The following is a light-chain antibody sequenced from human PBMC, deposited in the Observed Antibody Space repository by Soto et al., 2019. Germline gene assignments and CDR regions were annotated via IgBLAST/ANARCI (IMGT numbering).Light chain of an antibody. V-gene: IGKV1-6*02. Sequence: FQITHLPSSLSASVGGRVTLTCRASQGIRNDLGWYQQKPGKAPKLLIYAASSLQSGVPSRFSGSGSGTDFTLTISSLQPEDFATYYCLQDYNYPLTFGGGTKVDIK. CDR3: LQDYNYPLT. CDR2: AAS. J-gene: IGKJ4*01. CDR1: QGIRND.